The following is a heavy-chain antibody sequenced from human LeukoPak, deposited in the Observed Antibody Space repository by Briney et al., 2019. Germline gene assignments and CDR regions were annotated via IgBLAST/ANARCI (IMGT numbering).Heavy chain of an antibody. V-gene: IGHV4-39*01. CDR3: ASLGHLAVAGEPDPYYFDY. D-gene: IGHD6-19*01. Sequence: PSETLSLTCSVSGGSISSSAYYCAWIRQPPGKGLECIGSIYYSGSTYYNPSLKSRVTISVDTSKHQFSLKLSSVTAADTAVYYCASLGHLAVAGEPDPYYFDYWGQGTLVTVSS. CDR1: GGSISSSAYY. CDR2: IYYSGST. J-gene: IGHJ4*02.